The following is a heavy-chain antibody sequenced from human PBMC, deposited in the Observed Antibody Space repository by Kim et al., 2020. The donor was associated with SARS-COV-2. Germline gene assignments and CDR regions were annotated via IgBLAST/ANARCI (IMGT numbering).Heavy chain of an antibody. J-gene: IGHJ3*02. CDR2: ISYDGSNK. D-gene: IGHD2-15*01. V-gene: IGHV3-30*18. CDR3: AKVRVAATFDAFDI. CDR1: GFTFSSYG. Sequence: GGSLRLSCAASGFTFSSYGMHWVRQAPGKGLEWVAVISYDGSNKYYADSVKGRFTISRDNSKNTLYLQMNSLRAEDTAVYYCAKVRVAATFDAFDIWGQGPMVTVSS.